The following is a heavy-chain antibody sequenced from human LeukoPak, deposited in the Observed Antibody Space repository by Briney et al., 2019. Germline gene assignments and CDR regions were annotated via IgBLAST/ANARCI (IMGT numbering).Heavy chain of an antibody. CDR2: IWYDGSNK. CDR1: GFSFSNHG. D-gene: IGHD2-15*01. V-gene: IGHV3-33*01. J-gene: IGHJ6*02. CDR3: ARDGEYCSAGCTSHSYSYGLDV. Sequence: GGSLRLSCSASGFSFSNHGIHWVRQAPGKGLEWVSLIWYDGSNKYYADAVKGRFTISRDDSKNTVYLQMNSLRAGDTSVYYCARDGEYCSAGCTSHSYSYGLDVWGQGTTVTVSS.